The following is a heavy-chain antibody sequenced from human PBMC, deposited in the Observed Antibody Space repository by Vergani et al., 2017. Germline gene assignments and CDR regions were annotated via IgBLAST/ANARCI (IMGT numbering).Heavy chain of an antibody. V-gene: IGHV3-21*01. Sequence: EVQLVESGGGLVKPGGSLRLSCAASGFTFSSYSMNWVRQAPGKGLEWVSSISSSSSYIYYADSVKGRFTISRDNAKNSLYLQMSSLGAEDTAVYYCARDMVRAEPDDYGSGSHAFDIWSQGTMVTVSS. CDR1: GFTFSSYS. J-gene: IGHJ3*02. CDR3: ARDMVRAEPDDYGSGSHAFDI. CDR2: ISSSSSYI. D-gene: IGHD3-10*01.